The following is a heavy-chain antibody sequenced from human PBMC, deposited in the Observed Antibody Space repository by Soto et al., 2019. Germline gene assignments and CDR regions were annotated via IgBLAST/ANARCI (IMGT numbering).Heavy chain of an antibody. D-gene: IGHD2-21*02. J-gene: IGHJ4*02. CDR1: GYTFTSYA. CDR2: INAGNGNT. Sequence: QVQLVQSGAEEKKPGASVKVSCKASGYTFTSYAMHWVRQAPGQRLEWMGWINAGNGNTKYSQKFQGRVTITRDKSASTAYRERSSLRSEDKAVYDCARSIVVVTSLDYWVQRTLVTVSS. V-gene: IGHV1-3*05. CDR3: ARSIVVVTSLDY.